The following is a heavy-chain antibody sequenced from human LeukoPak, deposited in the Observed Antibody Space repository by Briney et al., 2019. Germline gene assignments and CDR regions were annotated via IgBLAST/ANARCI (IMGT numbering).Heavy chain of an antibody. J-gene: IGHJ4*02. CDR2: INGDDDRT. D-gene: IGHD4-17*01. V-gene: IGHV3-23*01. CDR1: GFTFSSYA. CDR3: AKDQRGVTTGSYFFDY. Sequence: GGSLRLSCAASGFTFSSYAMIWVRQAPGKGLEWVSSINGDDDRTYYADSVKGRFTISRDNSKNTLYLEMNSLRADDTAVYYSAKDQRGVTTGSYFFDYWGQGTLVTVSS.